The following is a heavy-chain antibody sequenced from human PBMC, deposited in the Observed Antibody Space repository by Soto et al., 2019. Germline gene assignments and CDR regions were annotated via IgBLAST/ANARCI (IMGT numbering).Heavy chain of an antibody. CDR3: ARDGGTTGTTGGYFDL. J-gene: IGHJ2*01. V-gene: IGHV1-2*04. D-gene: IGHD1-1*01. CDR1: GYTFTGYY. Sequence: QVQLVQSGAEVKKPGASVKVSCKASGYTFTGYYMHWVRQAPGQGLEWMGWINPNSGGTNYAQKFQGWVTMTGDTSTSTAYMGLRRLRSDDTAVYYCARDGGTTGTTGGYFDLWGRGTLVTVSS. CDR2: INPNSGGT.